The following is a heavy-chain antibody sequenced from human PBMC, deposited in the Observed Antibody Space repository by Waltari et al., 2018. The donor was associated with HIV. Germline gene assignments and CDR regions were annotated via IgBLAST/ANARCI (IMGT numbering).Heavy chain of an antibody. CDR3: ASPELSRRYLRGYYGMDV. V-gene: IGHV1-69*12. CDR1: GGTFSSYA. J-gene: IGHJ6*02. Sequence: QVQLVQSGAEVKKPGSSVKVSCKASGGTFSSYAISWVRQAPGQGLEWMGGIIPIFGTANYAQKFQGRVTITADESTSTAYMELSSLRSEDTAVYYCASPELSRRYLRGYYGMDVWGQGTTVTVSS. D-gene: IGHD1-26*01. CDR2: IIPIFGTA.